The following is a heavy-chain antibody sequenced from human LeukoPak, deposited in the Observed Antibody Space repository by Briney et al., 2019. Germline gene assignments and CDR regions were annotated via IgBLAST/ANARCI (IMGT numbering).Heavy chain of an antibody. CDR3: AKEDGSGSYLARYSYGNFDY. D-gene: IGHD3-10*01. V-gene: IGHV3-30-3*02. Sequence: GGSLRLSCAASGFTFSSYAMHWVRQAPGKGLEWVAVISYDGSNKYYADSEKGRFTISRDNSKNTLYLQMNSLRAEDTAVYYCAKEDGSGSYLARYSYGNFDYWGQGTLVTVSS. CDR2: ISYDGSNK. J-gene: IGHJ4*02. CDR1: GFTFSSYA.